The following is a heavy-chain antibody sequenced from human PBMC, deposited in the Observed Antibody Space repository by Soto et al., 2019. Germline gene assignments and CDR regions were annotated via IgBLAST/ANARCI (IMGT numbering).Heavy chain of an antibody. CDR2: IYYSGST. V-gene: IGHV4-31*03. CDR1: DGSISSGGYY. J-gene: IGHJ5*02. D-gene: IGHD3-22*01. CDR3: ARDSYYYYSSGSLGWFDP. Sequence: SETLSLTCTVSDGSISSGGYYWSCIRQHPGKGLEWIGYIYYSGSTYYNPSLKSRVTISVDTSKNQFSLKLSSVTAADTAVYYCARDSYYYYSSGSLGWFDPLGQGTLVTVSS.